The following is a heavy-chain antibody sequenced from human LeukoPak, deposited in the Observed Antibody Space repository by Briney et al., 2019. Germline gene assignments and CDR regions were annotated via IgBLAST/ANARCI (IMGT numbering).Heavy chain of an antibody. V-gene: IGHV3-7*01. CDR3: ASGRQLGY. CDR2: IRQDGSEK. Sequence: GGSLRLSCAASGFTFSIYWMHWVRQAPGKGLEWVANIRQDGSEKYYVVSVKGRFTISRDNAKNSLYLQMNSLRAEDTALYYCASGRQLGYWGQGTLVTVSS. J-gene: IGHJ4*02. CDR1: GFTFSIYW. D-gene: IGHD3-16*01.